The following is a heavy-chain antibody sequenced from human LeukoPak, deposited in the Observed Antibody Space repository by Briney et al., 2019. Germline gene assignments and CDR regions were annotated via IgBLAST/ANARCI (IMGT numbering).Heavy chain of an antibody. V-gene: IGHV3-23*01. CDR2: ISGSGGST. Sequence: GSLRLSCAASGFTFSNYAMNWVRQAPGKGLEWVSSISGSGGSTNYADSVKGRFTISRDNSKNTLSLQMNSLRAEDTAVYYCAKGGSGWYRSHFDYWGQGTLVTVSS. J-gene: IGHJ4*02. CDR3: AKGGSGWYRSHFDY. CDR1: GFTFSNYA. D-gene: IGHD6-19*01.